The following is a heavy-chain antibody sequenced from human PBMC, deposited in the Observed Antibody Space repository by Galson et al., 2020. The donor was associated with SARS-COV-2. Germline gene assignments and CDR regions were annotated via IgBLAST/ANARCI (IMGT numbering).Heavy chain of an antibody. CDR1: GFTFSDHY. Sequence: KIGESLKISCVASGFTFSDHYMSWIRQAPGKGLEWISNIDSSNSYTNYAYSVRGRFSVSRDNGKNSLYLQMNRLRAEDTAVYYCARRFQLWQHLDYWGQGTLVTVSS. V-gene: IGHV3-11*03. J-gene: IGHJ4*02. CDR3: ARRFQLWQHLDY. CDR2: IDSSNSYT. D-gene: IGHD6-13*01.